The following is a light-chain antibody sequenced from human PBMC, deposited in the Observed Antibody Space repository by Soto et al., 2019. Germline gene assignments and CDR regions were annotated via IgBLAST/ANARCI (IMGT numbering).Light chain of an antibody. V-gene: IGKV3-20*01. CDR1: QSVSSSY. J-gene: IGKJ1*01. CDR2: GAS. Sequence: VFTQSPGTLSLSPGERATLSCRAIQSVSSSYLAWYQQKPGQAPRLLIYGASSRATGIPDRFSGSGSGTDFTLTISRLEPEDFAVYYCQQYGSSSWTFGQGLKVDIK. CDR3: QQYGSSSWT.